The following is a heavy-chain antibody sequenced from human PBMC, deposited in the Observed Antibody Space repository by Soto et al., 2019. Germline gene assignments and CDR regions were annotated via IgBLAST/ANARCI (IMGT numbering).Heavy chain of an antibody. Sequence: SETLSLTCAVSGYSISSSNWWGWIRQPPVKGLEWIGYIYYSGTTYYNPSLKSRVTMSVDTSKDQFSLKLTSVTAVDTAVYYCARREIQGPIDYWGQGTLVTVSS. CDR2: IYYSGTT. V-gene: IGHV4-28*01. CDR3: ARREIQGPIDY. CDR1: GYSISSSNW. J-gene: IGHJ4*02. D-gene: IGHD1-26*01.